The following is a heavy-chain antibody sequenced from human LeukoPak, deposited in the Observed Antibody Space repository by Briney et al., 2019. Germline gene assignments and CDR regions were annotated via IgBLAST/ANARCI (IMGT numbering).Heavy chain of an antibody. CDR2: IYNSGST. V-gene: IGHV4-59*01. Sequence: PSETLSLTCTVSGGSISSYYWSWIRQPPGKGLEWIGYIYNSGSTNYNPSLRSRVTISVDTSKKQFSLKLSSVTAADTAVYYCATSSHDLLDTDYWGHGTLVTVSS. CDR1: GGSISSYY. D-gene: IGHD3-22*01. CDR3: ATSSHDLLDTDY. J-gene: IGHJ4*01.